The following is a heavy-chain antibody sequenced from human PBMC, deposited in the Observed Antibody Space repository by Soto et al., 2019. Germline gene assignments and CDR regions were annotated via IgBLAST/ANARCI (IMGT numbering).Heavy chain of an antibody. CDR2: ISGHDGKT. V-gene: IGHV1-18*04. D-gene: IGHD2-15*01. Sequence: QVELKQSGAAVKKPGASVKVSCRASGYTFANYGITWVRQAPGQGLQWMEWISGHDGKTKSNKNLQGRITMTTDTSTNTAYLELKNLKSEDTAIYYCARDSAFLFGSTVYFDYWGQGTLVSVSS. J-gene: IGHJ4*02. CDR3: ARDSAFLFGSTVYFDY. CDR1: GYTFANYG.